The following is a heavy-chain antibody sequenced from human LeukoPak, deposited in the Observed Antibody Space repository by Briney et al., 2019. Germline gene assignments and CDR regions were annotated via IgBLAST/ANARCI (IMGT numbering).Heavy chain of an antibody. CDR3: ARRYYYDTSGYNFDY. CDR2: INSDGSST. J-gene: IGHJ4*02. V-gene: IGHV3-74*01. CDR1: GFTLSIYW. Sequence: GGSLRLSCAASGFTLSIYWMHWVRQPPGKGLVWVSRINSDGSSTSYADSVKGRFTISRDNAKNTLYLQMNSLRAEDTAVYYCARRYYYDTSGYNFDYWGQGTLVTVSS. D-gene: IGHD3-22*01.